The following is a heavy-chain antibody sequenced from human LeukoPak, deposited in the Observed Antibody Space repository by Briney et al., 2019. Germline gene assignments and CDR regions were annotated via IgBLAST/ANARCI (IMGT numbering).Heavy chain of an antibody. J-gene: IGHJ4*02. V-gene: IGHV3-53*01. CDR3: ARASGYSSGWYCFDY. D-gene: IGHD6-19*01. CDR1: GFTVSSNY. Sequence: GGSLRLSCAASGFTVSSNYMSWVRQAPGKGLEWVSVIYSGGSTYYADSVKGRFTISRDNSKNTLYLQMNSLRAEDTAVYYCARASGYSSGWYCFDYWGQGTLVTVSS. CDR2: IYSGGST.